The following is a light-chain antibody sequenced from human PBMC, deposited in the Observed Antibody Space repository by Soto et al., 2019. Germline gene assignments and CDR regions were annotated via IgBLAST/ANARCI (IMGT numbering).Light chain of an antibody. CDR2: DAS. CDR1: QDIRQY. J-gene: IGKJ5*01. Sequence: DSQLTQSPPFLSASAGDRVSITCRASQDIRQYLVWYQQKPGKAPNVLIFDASSLQTGVPSRFSGSGSGTEFTLTITSLQPEDFATYYCRHFYTFGQGTRLEIK. CDR3: RHFYT. V-gene: IGKV1-9*01.